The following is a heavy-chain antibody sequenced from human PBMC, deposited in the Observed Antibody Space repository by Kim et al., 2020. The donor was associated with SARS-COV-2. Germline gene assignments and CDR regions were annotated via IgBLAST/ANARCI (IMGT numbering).Heavy chain of an antibody. D-gene: IGHD2-15*01. V-gene: IGHV4-39*01. J-gene: IGHJ4*01. CDR3: ARRLLAHEGFDY. Sequence: YDNPSLMSRVTKSVDTAKNQFSLKLSTVTAADTAVYNCARRLLAHEGFDYWGQGTLVTVSS.